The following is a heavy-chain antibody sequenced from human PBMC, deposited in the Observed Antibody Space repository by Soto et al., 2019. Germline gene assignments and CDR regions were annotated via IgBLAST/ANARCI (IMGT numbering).Heavy chain of an antibody. CDR1: GGTLSDHG. CDR3: ARGVYGSWHYYTGPSAFDI. Sequence: QVQLEQSGAEVKKPGSSVKVSCKASGGTLSDHGVAWLRQAPGQGLEWMGGTIPVFNTAKYAQKFQGRVTVTADKFTNIAYMELSSLRSEDTDFYFCARGVYGSWHYYTGPSAFDIWGQGTMVIVSS. J-gene: IGHJ3*02. D-gene: IGHD3-10*01. CDR2: TIPVFNTA. V-gene: IGHV1-69*06.